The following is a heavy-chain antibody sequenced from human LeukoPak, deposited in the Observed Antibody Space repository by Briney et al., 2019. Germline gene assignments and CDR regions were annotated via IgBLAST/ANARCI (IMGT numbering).Heavy chain of an antibody. CDR3: ARAEGYGAIDY. V-gene: IGHV3-30*02. CDR2: IRYDGSTK. D-gene: IGHD5-12*01. J-gene: IGHJ4*02. Sequence: GGSLRLSCAASGFTFSTYGMYWVRQAPGKGLEWVAYIRYDGSTKYYADSVKGRFTISRDNAYNSLYLQMNSLRAEDTAFYYCARAEGYGAIDYWGQGTLLTVSS. CDR1: GFTFSTYG.